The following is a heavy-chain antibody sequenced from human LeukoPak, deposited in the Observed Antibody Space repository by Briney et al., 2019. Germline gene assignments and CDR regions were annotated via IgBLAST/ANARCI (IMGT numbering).Heavy chain of an antibody. Sequence: ASVKVSCKASGYTFTSYDINWVRQATGQGLEWMGWMNPNSGNTGYARKFQGRVTMTRNTSISTAYMELSSLRSEDTAVYYCARGDWSYYYDSSGYANNWFDPWGQGTLVTVSS. CDR2: MNPNSGNT. CDR1: GYTFTSYD. J-gene: IGHJ5*02. V-gene: IGHV1-8*01. CDR3: ARGDWSYYYDSSGYANNWFDP. D-gene: IGHD3-22*01.